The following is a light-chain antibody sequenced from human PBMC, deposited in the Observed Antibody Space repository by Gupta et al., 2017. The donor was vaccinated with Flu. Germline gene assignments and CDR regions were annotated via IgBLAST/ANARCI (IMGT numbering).Light chain of an antibody. V-gene: IGLV6-57*01. CDR3: QSYDSSTVV. CDR2: EDN. Sequence: NFMLTQPHSASESPGKTVTISCTRISGSIASNYVQWYQQRPGSSPTTVMYEDNERPSGVPDRFSGAIDSSSNSASLTISGLKTEDEADYYCQSYDSSTVVFGGGTRLTVL. CDR1: SGSIASNY. J-gene: IGLJ2*01.